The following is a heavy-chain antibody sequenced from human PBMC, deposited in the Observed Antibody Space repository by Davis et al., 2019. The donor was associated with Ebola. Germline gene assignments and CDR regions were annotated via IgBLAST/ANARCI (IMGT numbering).Heavy chain of an antibody. CDR2: ISGTSTYT. CDR3: ARLACTSSSCYTGNYYYYYGVDV. J-gene: IGHJ6*02. Sequence: GESLKISCAASGFTFSSFAMSWVRQAPGKGLGWVSTISGTSTYTYYADSVKGRFTISRDNSKNTLYLQVNSLRAEDTALYYCARLACTSSSCYTGNYYYYYGVDVWGQGTTVTVSS. D-gene: IGHD2-2*02. CDR1: GFTFSSFA. V-gene: IGHV3-23*01.